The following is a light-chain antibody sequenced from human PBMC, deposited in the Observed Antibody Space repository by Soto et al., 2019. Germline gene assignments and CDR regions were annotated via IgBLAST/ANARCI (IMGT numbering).Light chain of an antibody. Sequence: QSALTQPASVSGSPGQSITISCTGTSSDVGRYDYVSWFQQHPGRAPRLLIYEVINRPSGVSTRFSGFKSGNTASLTISGLQAEDEAYFYCSSFTSSKTWVFGGGTKLTVL. CDR3: SSFTSSKTWV. CDR2: EVI. CDR1: SSDVGRYDY. V-gene: IGLV2-14*01. J-gene: IGLJ3*02.